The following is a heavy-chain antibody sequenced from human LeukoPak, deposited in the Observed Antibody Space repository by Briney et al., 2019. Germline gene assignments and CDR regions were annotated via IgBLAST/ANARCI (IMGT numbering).Heavy chain of an antibody. J-gene: IGHJ5*02. CDR3: AREVVSSSWWGGSEWFDP. CDR1: GGSISSYY. V-gene: IGHV4-59*01. Sequence: SETLSLTCTVSGGSISSYYWSWIRQPPGKGLEWIGYIYYSGSTNYNPSLKSRVTISVDTSKNQFSLKPSSVTAADTAVYYCAREVVSSSWWGGSEWFDPWGQGTLVPVSS. CDR2: IYYSGST. D-gene: IGHD6-13*01.